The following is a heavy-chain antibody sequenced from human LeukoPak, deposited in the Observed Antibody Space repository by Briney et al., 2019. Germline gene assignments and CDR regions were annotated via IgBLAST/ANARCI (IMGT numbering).Heavy chain of an antibody. D-gene: IGHD1-26*01. Sequence: PSETLSLTCSVSGGSISSFYWSWVRQPPGKGLEWIGYIFYSGSTNYNPSLKSRVTISVDTSKKQFSLKLNSVTAADTAVYYCARDRGVGTMAFDYWGQGTLVTVSS. CDR2: IFYSGST. V-gene: IGHV4-59*12. CDR1: GGSISSFY. J-gene: IGHJ4*01. CDR3: ARDRGVGTMAFDY.